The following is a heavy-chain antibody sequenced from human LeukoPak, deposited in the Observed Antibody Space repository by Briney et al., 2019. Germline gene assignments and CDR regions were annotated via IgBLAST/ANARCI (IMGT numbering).Heavy chain of an antibody. Sequence: ASVKVSCKASGYTFTSYGISWVGQPPAQGLEWMGWISAYNGNTNYAQKLQGRVTMTTDTSTSTAYMELRSLRSDDTAVYYCARDRTGYYMGYWGQGTLVTVSS. J-gene: IGHJ4*02. V-gene: IGHV1-18*01. CDR2: ISAYNGNT. CDR3: ARDRTGYYMGY. D-gene: IGHD3/OR15-3a*01. CDR1: GYTFTSYG.